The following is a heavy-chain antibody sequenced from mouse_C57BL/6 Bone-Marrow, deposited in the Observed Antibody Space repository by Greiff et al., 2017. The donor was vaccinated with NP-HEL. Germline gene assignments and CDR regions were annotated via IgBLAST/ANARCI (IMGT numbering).Heavy chain of an antibody. V-gene: IGHV2-2*01. CDR3: ASSRGDAMDY. Sequence: VQGVESGPGLVQPSQSLSITCTVSGFSLTSYGVHWVRQSPGKGLEWLGVIWSGGSTDYNAAFISRLSISKDNSKSQVFFKMNSLQADATAIYYCASSRGDAMDYWGQGTSVTVSS. CDR1: GFSLTSYG. J-gene: IGHJ4*01. D-gene: IGHD1-1*01. CDR2: IWSGGST.